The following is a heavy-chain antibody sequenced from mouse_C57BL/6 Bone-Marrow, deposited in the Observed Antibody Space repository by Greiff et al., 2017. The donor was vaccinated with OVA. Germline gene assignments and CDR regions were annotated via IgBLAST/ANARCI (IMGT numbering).Heavy chain of an antibody. CDR3: AMGERYPFAD. J-gene: IGHJ3*01. V-gene: IGHV1-47*01. CDR2: FHPYNDDT. CDR1: GYTFTTYP. Sequence: VQLQQSGAELVKPGASVKMSCKASGYTFTTYPIEWMKQNHGKSLEWIGNFHPYNDDTKYNEKFKGKATLTVDKSSSTVYLELSRFTSDDAAVYYCAMGERYPFADWGQGTLVTVSA.